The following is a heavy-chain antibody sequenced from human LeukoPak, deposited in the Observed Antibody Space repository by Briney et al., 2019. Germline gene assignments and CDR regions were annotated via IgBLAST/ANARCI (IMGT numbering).Heavy chain of an antibody. J-gene: IGHJ4*02. CDR1: GGSISSDY. CDR2: IYTSGST. V-gene: IGHV4-4*07. D-gene: IGHD1-26*01. CDR3: ARDRGRYPYYFDY. Sequence: SETLSLTCTVSGGSISSDYWSWIRQPAGKGLEWIGRIYTSGSTNYNPSLKSRVTISVDKSKNQFSLKLSSVTAAGTAVYYCARDRGRYPYYFDYWGQGTLVTVSS.